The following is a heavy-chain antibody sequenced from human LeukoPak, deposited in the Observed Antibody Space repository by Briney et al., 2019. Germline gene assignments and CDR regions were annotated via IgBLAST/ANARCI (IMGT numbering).Heavy chain of an antibody. CDR3: ARGPKQAARPTYDY. D-gene: IGHD6-6*01. CDR1: GGSLNSDNHY. V-gene: IGHV4-61*09. Sequence: SQTLSLTCSVSGGSLNSDNHYWSWIRQPAGKGLEWIGHIYATGSTRFNPSVKSRVTISMHTSKNEFSLKLSSVTAADTAVYYCARGPKQAARPTYDYWGQGTLVTVSS. J-gene: IGHJ4*02. CDR2: IYATGST.